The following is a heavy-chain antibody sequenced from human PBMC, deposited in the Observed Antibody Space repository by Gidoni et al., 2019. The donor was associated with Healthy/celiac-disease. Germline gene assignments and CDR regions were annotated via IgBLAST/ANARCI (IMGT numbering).Heavy chain of an antibody. D-gene: IGHD1-26*01. CDR1: GGSISSYSYY. CDR2: LYYSGST. CDR3: AREVVVGALGPIDY. V-gene: IGHV4-39*02. J-gene: IGHJ4*02. Sequence: QLQLQESGPGLVRPSETLSLTCTVSGGSISSYSYYWGWIRQPPGKGLEWIGSLYYSGSTYYNPSLKSRVTISVDASKNQFSLKLSSVTAADTAVYYCAREVVVGALGPIDYWGQGTLVTVSS.